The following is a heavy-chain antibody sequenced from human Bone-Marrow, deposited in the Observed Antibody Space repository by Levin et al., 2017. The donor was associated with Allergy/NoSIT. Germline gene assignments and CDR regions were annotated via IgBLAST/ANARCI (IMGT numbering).Heavy chain of an antibody. Sequence: GGSLRLSCATSGFNFKIYEMKWVRQAPGKGLEWIAYISSSGATKYYADAVEGRFFVSRDNAENSMYLQMNSLRGEDTGVYYCAKDGHHYDSSGYFDNGVEVWGQGTTVTVSS. D-gene: IGHD3-22*01. V-gene: IGHV3-48*03. CDR3: AKDGHHYDSSGYFDNGVEV. J-gene: IGHJ6*01. CDR2: ISSSGATK. CDR1: GFNFKIYE.